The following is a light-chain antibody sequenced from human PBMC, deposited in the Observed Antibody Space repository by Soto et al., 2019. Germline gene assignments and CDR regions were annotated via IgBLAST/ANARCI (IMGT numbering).Light chain of an antibody. J-gene: IGKJ2*01. V-gene: IGKV3-15*01. CDR3: QQYNNWPPDT. CDR1: QSVNNN. CDR2: GAS. Sequence: EIILTQSPASLSVSPGERATLSCMASQSVNNNLAWYQQKRGQAPRLLIYGASTRATGIPGRFRGSGSVTEFTLTITSLQSEDFAVYFCQQYNNWPPDTFGQGTKLEIK.